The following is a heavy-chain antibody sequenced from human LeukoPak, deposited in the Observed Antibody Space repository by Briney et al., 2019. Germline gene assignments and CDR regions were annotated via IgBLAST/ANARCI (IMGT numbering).Heavy chain of an antibody. D-gene: IGHD3-22*01. CDR2: ISAYNGNT. CDR3: ARDNPYYDSSGYYFFDY. J-gene: IGHJ4*02. Sequence: ASVKVSCKASGYTFTSYGISWVRQAPGQGLEWMGWISAYNGNTNYAQKLQGRVTMTTDTSTSTAYMELRSLRSDDTAVYYCARDNPYYDSSGYYFFDYWGREPWSPSPQ. V-gene: IGHV1-18*01. CDR1: GYTFTSYG.